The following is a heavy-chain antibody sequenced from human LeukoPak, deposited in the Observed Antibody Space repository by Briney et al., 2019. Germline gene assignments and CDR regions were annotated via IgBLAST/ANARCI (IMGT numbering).Heavy chain of an antibody. CDR1: GGSFSTYY. J-gene: IGHJ4*02. CDR2: IYDRGST. Sequence: SETLSLTCAVYGGSFSTYYWSWIRQPPGKGLEWIGNIYDRGSTKCNPSLKSRVTIPVETSKNQFSLRLSSVTAADTAVYYCARGRTFDNWGQGTLVTVSS. CDR3: ARGRTFDN. V-gene: IGHV4-59*01.